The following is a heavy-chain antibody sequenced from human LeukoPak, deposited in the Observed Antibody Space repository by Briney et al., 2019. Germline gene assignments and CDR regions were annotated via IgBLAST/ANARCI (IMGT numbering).Heavy chain of an antibody. V-gene: IGHV1-69*01. CDR2: IIPIFGTA. Sequence: SVKVSCKASGGTFSSYAISWVRQAPGQGLEWMGGIIPIFGTANYAQKFQGRVTITADESTSTAYMELSSLRSEDTAVYYCAMRYGSGSLYFDYWGQGTLVTVSS. J-gene: IGHJ4*02. CDR1: GGTFSSYA. CDR3: AMRYGSGSLYFDY. D-gene: IGHD3-10*01.